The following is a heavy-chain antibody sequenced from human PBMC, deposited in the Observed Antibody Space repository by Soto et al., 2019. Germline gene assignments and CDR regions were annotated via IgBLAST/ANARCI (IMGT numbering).Heavy chain of an antibody. CDR1: GFTFSSYA. J-gene: IGHJ6*02. V-gene: IGHV3-23*01. CDR3: AKSCSSTSCYTFYYYYYGMDV. CDR2: ISGSGGST. Sequence: PGGSLRLSCAASGFTFSSYAMSWVRQAPGKGLEWVSAISGSGGSTYYADSVKGRFTISRDNSKNTLYLQMNSLRAEDTAVYYCAKSCSSTSCYTFYYYYYGMDVWGQGTTVTAP. D-gene: IGHD2-2*01.